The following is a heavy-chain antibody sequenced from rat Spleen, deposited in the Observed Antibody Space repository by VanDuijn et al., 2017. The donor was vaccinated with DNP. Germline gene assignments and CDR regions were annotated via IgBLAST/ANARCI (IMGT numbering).Heavy chain of an antibody. CDR1: GFTFSDYY. CDR3: TACLNWFGY. CDR2: INPDGGST. J-gene: IGHJ3*01. V-gene: IGHV5-20*01. Sequence: EVQLVESGGGLVQPGRSMKLSCAASGFTFSDYYMAWVRQAPGKGLEWVASINPDGGSTHYRDSVKGRFTISRDNTENTVYLQMNSLRSEDTATYFCTACLNWFGYWGQCTLVTVSS.